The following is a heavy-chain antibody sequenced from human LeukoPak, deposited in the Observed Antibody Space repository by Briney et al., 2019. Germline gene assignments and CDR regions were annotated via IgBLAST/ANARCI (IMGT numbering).Heavy chain of an antibody. D-gene: IGHD5-18*01. Sequence: ASVKVSCKASGYTFTSYDINWVRQATGQGLEWMGWMNPNSGNTGYAQKFQGRVTITRNTSISTAYMELSSLRSEDTAVYYCARALADTAMVSYYYYYMDVWGKGTTVTVSS. CDR1: GYTFTSYD. J-gene: IGHJ6*03. CDR2: MNPNSGNT. CDR3: ARALADTAMVSYYYYYMDV. V-gene: IGHV1-8*03.